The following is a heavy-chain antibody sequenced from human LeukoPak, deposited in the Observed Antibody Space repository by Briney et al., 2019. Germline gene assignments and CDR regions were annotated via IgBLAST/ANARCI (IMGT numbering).Heavy chain of an antibody. CDR3: ARLYYDSSGYYQICYFDY. CDR2: IYYSGST. CDR1: GGSISSSSCY. Sequence: KASETLSLTCTVSGGSISSSSCYWGWIRQPPGKGLEWIGSIYYSGSTYYNPSLKSRVTISVDTSKNQFSLNLSSVTAADTAVYYCARLYYDSSGYYQICYFDYWGQGTLVTVSS. J-gene: IGHJ4*02. D-gene: IGHD3-22*01. V-gene: IGHV4-39*01.